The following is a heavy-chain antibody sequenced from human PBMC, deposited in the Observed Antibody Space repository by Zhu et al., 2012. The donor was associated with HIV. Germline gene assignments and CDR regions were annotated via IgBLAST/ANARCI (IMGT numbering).Heavy chain of an antibody. CDR2: IYYSGST. CDR3: ARDSGTDTSGWYRLVYYYGLDS. D-gene: IGHD6-19*01. V-gene: IGHV4-38-2*02. CDR1: GYSISSGYY. J-gene: IGHJ6*02. Sequence: QVQLLESGPGLVKPSETLSLTCTVSGYSISSGYYWGWIRQPPGKGLEWIGRIYYSGSTYHNPSLKSRVTMSVDTSKNQFSLKLSSVTAADTAIYYCARDSGTDTSGWYRLVYYYGLDSGAXGPRVTVSS.